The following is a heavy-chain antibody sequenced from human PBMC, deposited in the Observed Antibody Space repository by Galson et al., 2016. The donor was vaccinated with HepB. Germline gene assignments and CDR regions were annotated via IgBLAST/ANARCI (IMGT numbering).Heavy chain of an antibody. CDR2: ISAYIGNT. Sequence: SVKVSCKASGYTFTSYGISWVRQAPGQGLEWMGWISAYIGNTNYAQKLQGRVTITTDTSTSTAYMELRSLGSDDTAVYYCARIQKSHYEFWSGYVYLYGMDVWGQGSTVTVSS. V-gene: IGHV1-18*01. CDR1: GYTFTSYG. D-gene: IGHD3-3*01. CDR3: ARIQKSHYEFWSGYVYLYGMDV. J-gene: IGHJ6*02.